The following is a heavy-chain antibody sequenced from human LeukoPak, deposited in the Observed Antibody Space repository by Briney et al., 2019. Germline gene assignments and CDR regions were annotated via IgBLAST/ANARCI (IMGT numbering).Heavy chain of an antibody. CDR3: ARQQQWRVL. Sequence: SETLSLTCTVSGGSISSSSYYWGWIRQPPGKGLEWIGSIYYSGSTYYNPSLKSRVTISVDTSKNQFSLKLSSVTAADTAVYYCARQQQWRVLWGKGTTVTVSS. V-gene: IGHV4-39*01. CDR2: IYYSGST. J-gene: IGHJ6*04. D-gene: IGHD6-19*01. CDR1: GGSISSSSYY.